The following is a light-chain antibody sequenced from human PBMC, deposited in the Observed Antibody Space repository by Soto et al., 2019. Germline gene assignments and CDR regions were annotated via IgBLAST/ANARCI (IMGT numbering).Light chain of an antibody. CDR1: QSVNSN. CDR2: GAS. CDR3: QHHNSWPPV. Sequence: EIVMTQSPATLSVSPGERATLSCRASQSVNSNLAWYQQKPGHSPRLLIYGASTRVTGIPARFSGSGSGTEFTLTISSLQAEDFAIYYCQHHNSWPPVFGQGTKLEIK. V-gene: IGKV3-15*01. J-gene: IGKJ2*01.